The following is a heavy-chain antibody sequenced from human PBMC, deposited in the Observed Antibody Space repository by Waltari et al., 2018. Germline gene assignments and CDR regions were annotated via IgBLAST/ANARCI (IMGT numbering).Heavy chain of an antibody. CDR2: INHSGST. D-gene: IGHD1-1*01. CDR3: ASEEKSRRTPKLRRRYYMDV. Sequence: QVQLQQWGAGLLKPSETLSLTCAVYGGSFSGYYWSWLRQPPGKGLEWIGEINHSGSTNYNPSLKSRVTISVDTSKNQFSLKLSSVTAADTAVYYCASEEKSRRTPKLRRRYYMDVWGKGTTVTVSS. V-gene: IGHV4-34*01. CDR1: GGSFSGYY. J-gene: IGHJ6*03.